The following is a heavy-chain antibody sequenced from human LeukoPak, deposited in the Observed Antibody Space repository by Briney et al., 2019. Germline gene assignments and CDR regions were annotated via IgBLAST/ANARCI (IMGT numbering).Heavy chain of an antibody. D-gene: IGHD3-16*02. CDR1: GYSISSGYY. CDR2: IYHTGST. CDR3: ARDKDDYVWGTYRW. V-gene: IGHV4-38-2*01. Sequence: PSETLSLTCAVSGYSISSGYYWGWVRQAPGKGLEWIGSIYHTGSTDYNPSLKSRLTISVDMSKNQFSLNLRPVTAADTAVYYCARDKDDYVWGTYRWWGQGMLVTVSS. J-gene: IGHJ4*02.